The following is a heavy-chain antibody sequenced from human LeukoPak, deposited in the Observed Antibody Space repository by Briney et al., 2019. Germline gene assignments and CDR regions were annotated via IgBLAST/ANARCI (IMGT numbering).Heavy chain of an antibody. CDR1: GFTFSRHR. Sequence: GGSLRLSCAASGFTFSRHRMHWVRQAPGKGLLWVARVDSDGSSTNYADSVKGRFTISRDNAMNTLYLQMNSLRAEDTAVYYCERDTILPLDYWGQGTLVTVSS. V-gene: IGHV3-74*01. CDR3: ERDTILPLDY. CDR2: VDSDGSST. D-gene: IGHD1-26*01. J-gene: IGHJ4*02.